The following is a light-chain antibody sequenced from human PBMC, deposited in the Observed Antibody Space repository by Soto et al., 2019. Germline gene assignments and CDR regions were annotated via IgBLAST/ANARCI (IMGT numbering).Light chain of an antibody. J-gene: IGLJ2*01. CDR3: TSYTSGSTVV. CDR2: DVS. Sequence: QSAPTQPASVSGSPGQSITISCTGTSSDVGGYNSVSWYQQHPGKAPKLMIYDVSNRPSGVSNRFSGSKSGNTASLTISGLQAEDEAAYYCTSYTSGSTVVFGGGTKLTVL. CDR1: SSDVGGYNS. V-gene: IGLV2-14*01.